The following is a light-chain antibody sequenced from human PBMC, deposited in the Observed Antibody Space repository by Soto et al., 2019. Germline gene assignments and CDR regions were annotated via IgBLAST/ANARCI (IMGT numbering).Light chain of an antibody. Sequence: QSALTQPASVSGSPGQWITISCTGTSSDVGGYKFVSWYQQHPGKAPKLMIYEVSNRPSGVSSRFSGSKSANTASLTISGLQAEDEADYYCGSYTGSIYVFGPGTKVTVL. CDR2: EVS. CDR3: GSYTGSIYV. CDR1: SSDVGGYKF. J-gene: IGLJ1*01. V-gene: IGLV2-14*01.